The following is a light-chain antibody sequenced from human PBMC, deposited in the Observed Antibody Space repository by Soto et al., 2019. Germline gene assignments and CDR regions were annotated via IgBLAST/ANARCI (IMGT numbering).Light chain of an antibody. CDR2: GNT. V-gene: IGLV1-44*01. CDR1: SSNIGTDT. Sequence: QSVLTQPPSASGAPGQRVTISCSGSSSNIGTDTVNWYQHLPGTAPKLLIYGNTQRPSGVPDRFSGSKSATSASLAISGLQSVDEADYYCAAWDDSLNGWVFGGGTKLTVL. CDR3: AAWDDSLNGWV. J-gene: IGLJ3*02.